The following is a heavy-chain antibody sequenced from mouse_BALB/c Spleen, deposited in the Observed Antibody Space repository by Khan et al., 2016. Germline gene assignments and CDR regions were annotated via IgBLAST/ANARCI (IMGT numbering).Heavy chain of an antibody. CDR3: ARHDDYFDY. J-gene: IGHJ2*01. CDR1: GFTFSDYY. CDR2: ISNCGGST. D-gene: IGHD2-3*01. V-gene: IGHV5-12*01. Sequence: EVELVESGGGLVQPGGSLKLSCAPSGFTFSDYYMYWFRQTPEKRLVWVAYISNCGGSTFYPDTVKGRFTIARDNAKNTLYLQMSRLKSEDTAMYYCARHDDYFDYWGQGTTLTASS.